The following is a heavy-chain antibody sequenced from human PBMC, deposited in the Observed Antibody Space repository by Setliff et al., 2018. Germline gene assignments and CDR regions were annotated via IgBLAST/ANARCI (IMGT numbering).Heavy chain of an antibody. J-gene: IGHJ4*02. CDR1: GGSMTDFF. Sequence: TLSLTCRVAGGSMTDFFWHWFRRPPGKGLEWIGYIYTKGGTNYSPSLKSRVTMSVDRSGNQFSLTLSSVSAADMAVYYCARGLNTESWTPLYWSPGTLVTVSS. V-gene: IGHV4-4*08. D-gene: IGHD2-15*01. CDR3: ARGLNTESWTPLY. CDR2: IYTKGGT.